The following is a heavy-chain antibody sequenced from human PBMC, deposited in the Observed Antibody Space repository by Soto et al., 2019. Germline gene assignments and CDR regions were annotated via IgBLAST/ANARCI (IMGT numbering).Heavy chain of an antibody. Sequence: EVQLVESGGVVVQPGGSLRLSCAASGFTFDDYSMHWVRQAPGKGLEWVSLISWDGRSTYYADSVEGRFTISRDNGKNSLYLQMNSLTTEDTAFYYCGKDGAVSDYTYLDYWGQGALVTVSS. J-gene: IGHJ4*02. CDR2: ISWDGRST. V-gene: IGHV3-43*01. D-gene: IGHD4-17*01. CDR3: GKDGAVSDYTYLDY. CDR1: GFTFDDYS.